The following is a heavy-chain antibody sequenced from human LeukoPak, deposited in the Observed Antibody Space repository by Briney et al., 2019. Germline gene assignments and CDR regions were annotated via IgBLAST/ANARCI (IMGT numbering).Heavy chain of an antibody. V-gene: IGHV4-59*01. D-gene: IGHD3-10*01. CDR1: GGSISSYY. Sequence: TSETLSLTCTVSGGSISSYYWSWIRQPPGKGLEWIGYIYYSGSTNCNPSLKSRVTISVDTSKNQFSLKLSSVTAADTAVYYCAGWAYYYGSGKLPYMDVWGKGTTVTISS. CDR2: IYYSGST. CDR3: AGWAYYYGSGKLPYMDV. J-gene: IGHJ6*03.